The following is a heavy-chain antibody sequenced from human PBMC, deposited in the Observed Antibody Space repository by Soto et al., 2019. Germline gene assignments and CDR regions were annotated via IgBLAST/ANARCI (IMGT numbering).Heavy chain of an antibody. CDR1: GGSISSYY. CDR2: IYYSGST. Sequence: SETLSLTCTVSGGSISSYYWSWIRQPPGKGLEWIGYIYYSGSTNYNPSLKSRVTISVDTSKNQFSLKLSSVTAADTAVYYCARSGQYCSGGSCYSGGLGYWGQGTLVTVSS. J-gene: IGHJ4*02. CDR3: ARSGQYCSGGSCYSGGLGY. D-gene: IGHD2-15*01. V-gene: IGHV4-59*01.